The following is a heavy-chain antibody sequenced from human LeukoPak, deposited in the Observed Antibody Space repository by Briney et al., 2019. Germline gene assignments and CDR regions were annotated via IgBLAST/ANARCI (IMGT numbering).Heavy chain of an antibody. D-gene: IGHD6-13*01. Sequence: ASVKVSCKASGYIFTDYYMHWVRQAPGQGLEWMGWINPNSGGTNYAQKFQGRVTMTRDTSISTAYMELSRLRSDDTAVYYCARESNRWRSSWYFWGQGTLVTVSS. J-gene: IGHJ4*02. V-gene: IGHV1-2*02. CDR2: INPNSGGT. CDR1: GYIFTDYY. CDR3: ARESNRWRSSWYF.